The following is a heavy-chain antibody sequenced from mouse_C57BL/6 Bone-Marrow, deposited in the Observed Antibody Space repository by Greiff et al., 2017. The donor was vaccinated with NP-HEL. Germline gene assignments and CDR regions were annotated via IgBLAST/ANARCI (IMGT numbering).Heavy chain of an antibody. CDR2: ISPDNGDT. V-gene: IGHV14-4*01. J-gene: IGHJ2*01. CDR1: GFTIKDDY. CDR3: TTFITTVVADY. Sequence: VQLQQSGAELVRPGASVKLSCTASGFTIKDDYMHWVKQRPEQGLEWIGWISPDNGDTDYASKFQGKATITADTSSNTAYLQLSSLTSEDTAVYYCTTFITTVVADYWGQGTTLTVSS. D-gene: IGHD1-1*01.